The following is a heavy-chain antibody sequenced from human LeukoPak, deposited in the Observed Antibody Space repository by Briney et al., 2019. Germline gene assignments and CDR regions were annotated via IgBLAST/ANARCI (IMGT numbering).Heavy chain of an antibody. CDR2: INHSGST. D-gene: IGHD3-22*01. CDR3: AKAPYLSTGS. V-gene: IGHV4-34*01. Sequence: SETLSLTCTVSGGSISTYYWSWIRQPPGKGLEWIGEINHSGSTNYNPSLKSRVTISLDTSKNQFSPKLTSVTAADTAVYYCAKAPYLSTGSWGQGILVAVSS. CDR1: GGSISTYY. J-gene: IGHJ3*01.